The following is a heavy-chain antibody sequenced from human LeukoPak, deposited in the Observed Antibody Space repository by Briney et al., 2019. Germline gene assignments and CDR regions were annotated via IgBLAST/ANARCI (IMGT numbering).Heavy chain of an antibody. D-gene: IGHD2-15*01. J-gene: IGHJ3*02. CDR1: GGTFSSYA. V-gene: IGHV1-69*06. CDR2: IIPIFGTA. Sequence: ASVKVSCKASGGTFSSYAISWVRQAPGQGLEWMGGIIPIFGTANYAQKFQGRVTITADKSTSTAYMELSSLRSEDTAVYYCAREWSLNAFDIWGQGTMVTVSS. CDR3: AREWSLNAFDI.